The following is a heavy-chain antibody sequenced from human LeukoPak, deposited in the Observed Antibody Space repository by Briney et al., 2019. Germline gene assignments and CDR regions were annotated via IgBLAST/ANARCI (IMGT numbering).Heavy chain of an antibody. V-gene: IGHV3-21*01. CDR3: ARDYQMFGEFDY. Sequence: GGSLRLSCAASGFTFSSYSMNWVRQAPGKGLEWVSSISSSSSYIYYADSVKGRFTISRDNAKNSLYLRMNSLRAEDTAVYYCARDYQMFGEFDYWGQGTLVTVSS. CDR2: ISSSSSYI. CDR1: GFTFSSYS. D-gene: IGHD3-10*02. J-gene: IGHJ4*02.